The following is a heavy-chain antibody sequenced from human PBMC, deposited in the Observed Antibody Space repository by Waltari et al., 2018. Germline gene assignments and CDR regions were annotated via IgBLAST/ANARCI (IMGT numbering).Heavy chain of an antibody. CDR1: GFTFSSHW. J-gene: IGHJ4*02. Sequence: EVQLVESGGGLVQPGGSLRLSCAASGFTFSSHWMTWVRQAPGKGLEWQGNIKEDGSESYYGDSVKGRFTISRDNTKNSLYLQMNSLRVEDTAVYYCARADYGGTADYDYWGQGTQVTVSS. CDR3: ARADYGGTADYDY. CDR2: IKEDGSES. V-gene: IGHV3-7*04. D-gene: IGHD4-17*01.